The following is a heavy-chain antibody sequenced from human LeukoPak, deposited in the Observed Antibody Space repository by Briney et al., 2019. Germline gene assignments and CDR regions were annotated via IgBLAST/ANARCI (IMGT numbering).Heavy chain of an antibody. Sequence: GGSLRLSCAASGFTFDDYVMHWVRQAPGKGLEWVSLISADGANTYYADSVKGRFTISRDNSENSLYLQMNSLTAEDTAIYYCANLGGQGLAPNDYWGQGSLVTVSS. CDR3: ANLGGQGLAPNDY. CDR1: GFTFDDYV. D-gene: IGHD6-19*01. J-gene: IGHJ4*02. CDR2: ISADGANT. V-gene: IGHV3-43*02.